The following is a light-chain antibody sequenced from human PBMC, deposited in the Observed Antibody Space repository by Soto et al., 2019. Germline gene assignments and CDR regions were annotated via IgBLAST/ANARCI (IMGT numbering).Light chain of an antibody. V-gene: IGLV2-14*01. Sequence: QSALTQPASVSGSPGQSITMSCTGTNNDVGGYEYVSWYQQHAGRAPKLIIYDVSNRPSGIFGRFSGSKFGNTASLTISGLQAEDEADYYCSSYTSRSLYVFGTGTKLTVL. J-gene: IGLJ1*01. CDR1: NNDVGGYEY. CDR2: DVS. CDR3: SSYTSRSLYV.